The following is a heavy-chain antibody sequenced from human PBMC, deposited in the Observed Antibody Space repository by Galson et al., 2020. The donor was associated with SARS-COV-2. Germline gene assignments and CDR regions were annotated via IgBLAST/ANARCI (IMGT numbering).Heavy chain of an antibody. D-gene: IGHD7-27*01. CDR1: GYSFTSYW. V-gene: IGHV5-10-1*01. CDR3: ARQPTVDLLPFDY. J-gene: IGHJ4*02. CDR2: IDPSDSYT. Sequence: HGESLKISCKGSGYSFTSYWISWVRQMPGKGLEWMGRIDPSDSYTNYSPSFQGHVTISADKSISTAYLQWSSLKASDTAMYYCARQPTVDLLPFDYWGQGTLVTVSS.